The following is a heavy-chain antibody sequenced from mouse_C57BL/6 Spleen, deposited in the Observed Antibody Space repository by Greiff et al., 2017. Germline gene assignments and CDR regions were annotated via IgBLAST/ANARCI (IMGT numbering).Heavy chain of an antibody. V-gene: IGHV5-12*01. D-gene: IGHD1-1*01. J-gene: IGHJ1*03. CDR1: GFTFSDYY. CDR3: ARPHYYGMDFDV. CDR2: ISNGGGST. Sequence: EVHLVESGGGLVQPGGSLKLSCAASGFTFSDYYMYWVRQTPEKRLEWVAYISNGGGSTYYPDTVKGRFTISRDNAKNTLYLQMSRLKSEDTAMYYCARPHYYGMDFDVWGTGTTVTVSS.